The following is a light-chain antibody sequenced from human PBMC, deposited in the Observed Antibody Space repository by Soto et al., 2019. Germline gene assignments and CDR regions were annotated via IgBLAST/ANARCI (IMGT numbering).Light chain of an antibody. V-gene: IGKV1D-8*01. CDR1: QGIRSY. J-gene: IGKJ4*01. CDR2: AAS. CDR3: QQTYSIPLT. Sequence: VICMTQSPSLLSASTGDRVTISCRMSQGIRSYLAWYQPTLGKAPELLIYAASNLQRGVPSRFSGSGSGTDFTLAISALQTDDFATYLCQQTYSIPLTFGGGTKVDIK.